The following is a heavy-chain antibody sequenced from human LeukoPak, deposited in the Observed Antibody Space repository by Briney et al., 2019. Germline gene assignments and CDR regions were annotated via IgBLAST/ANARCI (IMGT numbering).Heavy chain of an antibody. CDR3: ARLGYSNGYIDN. V-gene: IGHV4-59*04. Sequence: PGGSLRLSCAASGFTFSSCAVSWVRQAPGKGLEWIGNVFYSGATYYNPSLESRLIMSVDTSKNQFSLNLSSVTAADTAIYYCARLGYSNGYIDNWGQGTLVTVSS. J-gene: IGHJ4*02. CDR1: GFTFSSCA. D-gene: IGHD1-26*01. CDR2: VFYSGAT.